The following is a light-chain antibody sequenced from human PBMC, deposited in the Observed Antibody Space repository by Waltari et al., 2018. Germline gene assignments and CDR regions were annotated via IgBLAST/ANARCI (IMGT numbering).Light chain of an antibody. Sequence: QSVLTQPPSVSAAPRQTVTISCSGSSPNIANNYVSWYQQAPGTAPKLLIYDNKKRPSGIPDRFSGSKSGTSATLGITGLQTGDEADYYCGTWDSSLSAVVFGGGTKLTVL. CDR1: SPNIANNY. CDR2: DNK. CDR3: GTWDSSLSAVV. J-gene: IGLJ2*01. V-gene: IGLV1-51*01.